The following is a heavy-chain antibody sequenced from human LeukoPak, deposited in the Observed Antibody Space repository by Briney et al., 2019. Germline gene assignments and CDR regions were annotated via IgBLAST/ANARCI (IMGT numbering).Heavy chain of an antibody. V-gene: IGHV3-64*01. J-gene: IGHJ4*02. D-gene: IGHD3-10*01. CDR1: GFTFSSYA. Sequence: PGGSLRLSCAASGFTFSSYAMHWVRQAPGKGLEYVSAISSSGGSTYYANSVKGRFTISRDNSKNTLYLQMGSLRAGDMAVYYCARDYYAGFDYWGQGTLVTVSS. CDR2: ISSSGGST. CDR3: ARDYYAGFDY.